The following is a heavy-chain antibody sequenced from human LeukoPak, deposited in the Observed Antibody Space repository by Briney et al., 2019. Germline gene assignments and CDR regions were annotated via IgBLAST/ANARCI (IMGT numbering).Heavy chain of an antibody. CDR2: INSHGSST. CDR3: ASIRLSGDDWYFDY. J-gene: IGHJ4*02. CDR1: GFTFSYYW. V-gene: IGHV3-74*01. Sequence: PGGSLRLSCAASGFTFSYYWMHWVRQAPGKGLVWVSRINSHGSSTYYADSVKGRFTISRDNAKNTLYLQMNNLRAEDTAVYYCASIRLSGDDWYFDYWGQGTLVTVSS. D-gene: IGHD7-27*01.